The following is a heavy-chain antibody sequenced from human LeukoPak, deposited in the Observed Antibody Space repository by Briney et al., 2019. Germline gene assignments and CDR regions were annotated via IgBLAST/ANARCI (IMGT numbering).Heavy chain of an antibody. CDR2: FDSDDGET. V-gene: IGHV1-24*01. Sequence: ASVKVSCKVSGYSLTELSMHWVRQAPGKGLEWMGGFDSDDGETPLFAQKFQGRVSMTEDTSTDTAYMELSSLSSEDTAVYYCATGTIYCSSCSDDYWGQGTLVTVSS. CDR3: ATGTIYCSSCSDDY. J-gene: IGHJ4*02. CDR1: GYSLTELS. D-gene: IGHD2-2*01.